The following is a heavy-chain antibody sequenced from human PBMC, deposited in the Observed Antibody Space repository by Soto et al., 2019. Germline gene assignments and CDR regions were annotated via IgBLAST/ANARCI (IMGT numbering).Heavy chain of an antibody. Sequence: QVQLVQSGAEVKKPGSSVKVSCKASGGTFSTSSINWVRQAPGQRPEWMGNILPIFGTADYAQKFQDRGTITTHKSTNTAYLAVRSAFSEDTAVYYCARGHKYGRNSDAFDIWGKGTLVTVSS. CDR1: GGTFSTSS. CDR3: ARGHKYGRNSDAFDI. CDR2: ILPIFGTA. D-gene: IGHD4-17*01. J-gene: IGHJ3*02. V-gene: IGHV1-69*05.